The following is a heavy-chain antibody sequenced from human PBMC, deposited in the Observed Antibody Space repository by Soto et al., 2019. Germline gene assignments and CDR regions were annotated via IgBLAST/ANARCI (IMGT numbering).Heavy chain of an antibody. CDR1: GNTLTPYS. Sequence: ASVKVSCKVSGNTLTPYSIHWVRQAPGQRLEWMGWINAGNGNTKYSQKFQGRVTITRDTSASTAYMELSSLRSEDTAVYYCARGGSLYWYFDLWGRGTLVTVSS. V-gene: IGHV1-3*01. D-gene: IGHD1-26*01. CDR3: ARGGSLYWYFDL. J-gene: IGHJ2*01. CDR2: INAGNGNT.